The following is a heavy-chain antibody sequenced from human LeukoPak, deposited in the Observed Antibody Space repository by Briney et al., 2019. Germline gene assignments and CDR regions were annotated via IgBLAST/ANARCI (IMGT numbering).Heavy chain of an antibody. CDR2: ISSSSSYT. CDR1: GFTFSDYY. D-gene: IGHD3-10*01. CDR3: ARSQPYYYGSGGLSGAYNYGMDV. Sequence: GGSLRLSCAASGFTFSDYYMNWIRQAPGKGLEWVSYISSSSSYTNYADSVKGRFTISRDNAKNSLYLQMNSLRAEDTAVYYCARSQPYYYGSGGLSGAYNYGMDVWGKGTTVTVSS. V-gene: IGHV3-11*06. J-gene: IGHJ6*04.